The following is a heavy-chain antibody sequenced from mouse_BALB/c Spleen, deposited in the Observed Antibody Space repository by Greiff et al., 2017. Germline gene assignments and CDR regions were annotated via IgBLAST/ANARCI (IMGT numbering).Heavy chain of an antibody. D-gene: IGHD1-1*01. CDR1: GFNIKDTY. V-gene: IGHV14-3*02. J-gene: IGHJ2*01. CDR3: ARGTTVVPFDY. CDR2: IDPANGNT. Sequence: VQLKQSGAELVKPGASVKLSCTASGFNIKDTYMHWVKQRPEQGLEWIGRIDPANGNTKYDPKFQGKATITADTSSNTAYLQLSSLTSEDTAVYYCARGTTVVPFDYWGQGTTRTVSS.